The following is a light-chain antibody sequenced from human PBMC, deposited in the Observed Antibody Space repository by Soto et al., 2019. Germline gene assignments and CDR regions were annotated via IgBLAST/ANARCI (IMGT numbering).Light chain of an antibody. V-gene: IGLV1-44*01. CDR2: SNN. J-gene: IGLJ3*02. CDR1: TSKIGSNT. Sequence: QSVLTQPPSASGTPGQRVTISCSGGTSKIGSNTINWYQHLPGMAPKLLIYSNNQRPSGVPDRFSGSKSGTSASLAISRLQSEDEADFYCRAWDDTLNGWVFGGGTQLTVL. CDR3: RAWDDTLNGWV.